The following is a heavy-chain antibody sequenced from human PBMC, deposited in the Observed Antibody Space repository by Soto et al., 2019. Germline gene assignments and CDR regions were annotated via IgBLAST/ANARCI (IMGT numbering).Heavy chain of an antibody. CDR3: AKDSGITIFGVVITGFDY. V-gene: IGHV3-30*18. D-gene: IGHD3-3*01. J-gene: IGHJ4*02. CDR2: ISYDGSNK. CDR1: GFTFSSYG. Sequence: GGSLRLSCAASGFTFSSYGMHWVRQAPGKGLEWVAVISYDGSNKYYADSVKGRFTISRDNSKNTLYLQMNSLRAEDTAVYYCAKDSGITIFGVVITGFDYWGQGTLVTVSS.